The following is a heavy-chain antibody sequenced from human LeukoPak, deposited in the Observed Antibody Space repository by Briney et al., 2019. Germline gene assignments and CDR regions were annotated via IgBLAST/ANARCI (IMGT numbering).Heavy chain of an antibody. V-gene: IGHV3-48*01. D-gene: IGHD5-24*01. CDR2: ISSSSSTI. CDR3: ARGLLDGYTHPAAFDI. J-gene: IGHJ3*02. Sequence: GGSLRLSCAASGFTFSSYSMNWVRQAPGKGLEWVSYISSSSSTIYYADSVKGRFTISRDNAKNSLYLQMNSLRAEDTAVYYCARGLLDGYTHPAAFDIWGQGTMVTVSS. CDR1: GFTFSSYS.